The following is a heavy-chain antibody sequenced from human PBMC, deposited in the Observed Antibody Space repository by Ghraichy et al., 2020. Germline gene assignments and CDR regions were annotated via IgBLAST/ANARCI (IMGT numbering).Heavy chain of an antibody. Sequence: SETLSLTCTVSGGSISSSSYYWGWIRPPPGKGLEWIGSIYYSGSTYYNPSLKSRVTISVDTSKNQFALKLSSVTAADTAVYYCARNPHDGAALYYYYGMDVWGKGTTVTVSS. CDR3: ARNPHDGAALYYYYGMDV. V-gene: IGHV4-39*01. CDR2: IYYSGST. CDR1: GGSISSSSYY. J-gene: IGHJ6*04. D-gene: IGHD4-17*01.